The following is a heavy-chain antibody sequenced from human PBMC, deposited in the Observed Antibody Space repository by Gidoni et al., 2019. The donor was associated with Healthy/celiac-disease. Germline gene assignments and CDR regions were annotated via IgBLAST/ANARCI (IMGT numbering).Heavy chain of an antibody. CDR3: ARHGDYVWGSYRTPFDY. CDR2: IYYSGST. Sequence: QLQLQESGPGLVKPSETLSLTCTVSGCSISSRRYYWGWIRQPPGKGLEWIGSIYYSGSTYYNPSLKSRVTISVDTSKNQFSLKLSSVTAADTAVYYCARHGDYVWGSYRTPFDYWGQGTLVTVSS. V-gene: IGHV4-39*01. D-gene: IGHD3-16*02. CDR1: GCSISSRRYY. J-gene: IGHJ4*02.